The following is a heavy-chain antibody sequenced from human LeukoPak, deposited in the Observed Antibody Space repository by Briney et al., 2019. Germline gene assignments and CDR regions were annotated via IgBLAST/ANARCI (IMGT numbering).Heavy chain of an antibody. V-gene: IGHV4-59*01. CDR3: GRGDSGYDPPFYYYYMDV. CDR2: IYYSGST. Sequence: SETLSLTCTVSGGSISSYYWSWIRQPPGKGLEWIGYIYYSGSTNYNPSLKSRVTISVDTSKNQFSLKLSSVTAADTAVYYCGRGDSGYDPPFYYYYMDVWGKGTTVTISS. D-gene: IGHD5-12*01. J-gene: IGHJ6*03. CDR1: GGSISSYY.